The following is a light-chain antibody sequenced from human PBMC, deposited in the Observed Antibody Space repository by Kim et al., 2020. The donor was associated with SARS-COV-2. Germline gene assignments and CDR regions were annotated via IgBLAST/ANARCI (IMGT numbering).Light chain of an antibody. Sequence: IVMTQSPATLSVSPGERVTLSCRASQGVSDKLAWYQQKPGQAPRLLIYGASTRATGIPARFSGSGSGTEFTLDISSLQSEDLAIYYCQQYENWPPVTFGGGTKVDIK. CDR2: GAS. CDR3: QQYENWPPVT. J-gene: IGKJ4*01. CDR1: QGVSDK. V-gene: IGKV3-15*01.